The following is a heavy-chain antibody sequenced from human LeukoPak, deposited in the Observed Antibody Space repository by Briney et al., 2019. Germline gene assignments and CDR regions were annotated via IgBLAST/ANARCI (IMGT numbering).Heavy chain of an antibody. CDR3: ARGSNWFDP. J-gene: IGHJ5*02. D-gene: IGHD2-15*01. Sequence: PSETLSLTCTVSGGSINYDYWSWIRQSPGKRLEWIGYIHYSGATNYNPSLKSRVTISVDTSKNQFSLKLSSVTAADTAVYYCARGSNWFDPWGQGTLVTVSS. V-gene: IGHV4-59*08. CDR2: IHYSGAT. CDR1: GGSINYDY.